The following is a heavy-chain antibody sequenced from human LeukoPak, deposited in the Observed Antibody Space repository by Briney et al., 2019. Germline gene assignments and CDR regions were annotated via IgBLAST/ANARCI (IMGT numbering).Heavy chain of an antibody. J-gene: IGHJ4*02. CDR2: ISSNGDNT. V-gene: IGHV3-64D*06. Sequence: GGSLRLSCSVSGFTYSTYVMHWVRQAPGKGLEYVSAISSNGDNTYYADSAKGRFTISRDNSKNTLYLQMSSLRADDTAVYYCVRGTGYWGQGTLVTVSS. CDR1: GFTYSTYV. CDR3: VRGTGY.